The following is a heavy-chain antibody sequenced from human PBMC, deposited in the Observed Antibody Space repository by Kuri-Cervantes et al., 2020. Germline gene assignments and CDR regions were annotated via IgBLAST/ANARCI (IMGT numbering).Heavy chain of an antibody. CDR2: MNPNSGNT. V-gene: IGHV1-8*01. CDR1: GYTFTSYD. CDR3: ARGCRDDYNNYWYFDL. D-gene: IGHD5-24*01. Sequence: ASVKVSCKASGYTFTSYDINWVRQATGQGLEWMGWMNPNSGNTGYAQKFQGRVTMTRNTSISTAYMELSSLRSEDTAAYYCARGCRDDYNNYWYFDLWGRGTLVTVSS. J-gene: IGHJ2*01.